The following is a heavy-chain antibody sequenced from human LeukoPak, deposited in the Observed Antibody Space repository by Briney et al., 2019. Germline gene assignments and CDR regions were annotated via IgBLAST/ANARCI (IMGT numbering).Heavy chain of an antibody. D-gene: IGHD5-24*01. Sequence: ASVKVSCKPSGYTFSGFGITWVRQAPGQGLEWMGWISGHSGHTSYAQKFQGRVALTTDTSTSTAYMDLRSLTSDDTAVYFCARGDGDYWGQGTLVTVSS. CDR2: ISGHSGHT. V-gene: IGHV1-18*01. CDR1: GYTFSGFG. J-gene: IGHJ4*02. CDR3: ARGDGDY.